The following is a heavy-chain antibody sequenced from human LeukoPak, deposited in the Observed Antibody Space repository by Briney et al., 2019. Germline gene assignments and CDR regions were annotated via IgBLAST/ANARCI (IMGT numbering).Heavy chain of an antibody. CDR1: GFTFSNYW. J-gene: IGHJ4*02. D-gene: IGHD2-21*02. CDR2: IKEDGSEK. CDR3: ARVRVGGGDPEIGSY. V-gene: IGHV3-7*03. Sequence: GGSLRLSCAASGFTFSNYWMSWIRQARGKGLEWLGHIKEDGSEKNCVDSVKGRFTISRDNAKNSLYLQMNSLRVEDTAVYYCARVRVGGGDPEIGSYWGQGTLVTVSS.